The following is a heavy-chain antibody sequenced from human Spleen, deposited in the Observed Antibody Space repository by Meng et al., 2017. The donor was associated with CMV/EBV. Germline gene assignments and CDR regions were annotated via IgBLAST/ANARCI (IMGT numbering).Heavy chain of an antibody. CDR3: AREYCSGGSCYSAGGWFDP. Sequence: GGSLRLSCAASGFTFSSYSMNWVRQAPGKGLEWVSSISSSSSYIYYADSVKGRFTISRDNAKNSLYLQMNSLRAEDTAVYYCAREYCSGGSCYSAGGWFDPWGQGTLVTVSS. V-gene: IGHV3-21*01. CDR2: ISSSSSYI. J-gene: IGHJ5*02. CDR1: GFTFSSYS. D-gene: IGHD2-15*01.